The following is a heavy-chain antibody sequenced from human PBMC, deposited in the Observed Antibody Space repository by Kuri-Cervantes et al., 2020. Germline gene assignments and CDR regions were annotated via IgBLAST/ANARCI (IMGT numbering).Heavy chain of an antibody. J-gene: IGHJ6*02. CDR1: SGSVSTGSYY. Sequence: SETLSLTCTVSSGSVSTGSYYWSWIRQPPGKGLEWIGSIYYTGSTNQNPSLKSRVAISMNTSKNQFSLKLTSVTTADTAVYYCARDRLFHGVRCGMDVWGQGTTVTVSS. D-gene: IGHD4-17*01. CDR3: ARDRLFHGVRCGMDV. V-gene: IGHV4-61*01. CDR2: IYYTGST.